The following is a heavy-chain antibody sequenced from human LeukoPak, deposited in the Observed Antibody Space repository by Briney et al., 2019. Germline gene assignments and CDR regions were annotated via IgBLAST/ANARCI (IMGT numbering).Heavy chain of an antibody. J-gene: IGHJ6*03. CDR2: ISWNSASI. Sequence: PGGSLRLSCAASGFTFDDYAMHWVRQAPGKGLEWVSTISWNSASIGYADSVKGRFTISRDNAKNSLYLQMNSLRAEDTAVYYCASGQQLVRGSRFYYYYMDVWGKGTTVTVSS. CDR3: ASGQQLVRGSRFYYYYMDV. CDR1: GFTFDDYA. D-gene: IGHD6-13*01. V-gene: IGHV3-9*01.